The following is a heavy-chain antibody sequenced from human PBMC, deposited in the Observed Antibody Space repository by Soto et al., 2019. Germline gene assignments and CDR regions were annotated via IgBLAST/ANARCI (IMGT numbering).Heavy chain of an antibody. J-gene: IGHJ5*02. CDR3: ARDYDILTGYPNWFDP. Sequence: GGSLRLSCAASGFTFSSYSMNWVRQAPGKGLEWVSSISSSSSYIYYADSVKGRFTISRDNAKNSLYLQMNSLRAEDTAVYYCARDYDILTGYPNWFDPWGQGTLVTVSS. V-gene: IGHV3-21*01. CDR1: GFTFSSYS. CDR2: ISSSSSYI. D-gene: IGHD3-9*01.